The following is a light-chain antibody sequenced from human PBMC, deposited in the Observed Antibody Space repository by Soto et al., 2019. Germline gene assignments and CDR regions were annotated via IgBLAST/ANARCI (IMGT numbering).Light chain of an antibody. CDR2: DVS. V-gene: IGLV2-18*02. Sequence: QSALTQPPSVSGSPGQSVTISCTGTSSDVGSYNRVSWYQQPPGTAPKLMIYDVSNRPSGVPDRFSGSKSGNTASLTISGLQAEDEADYYCSSYTSSNTYVFGTATK. CDR1: SSDVGSYNR. J-gene: IGLJ1*01. CDR3: SSYTSSNTYV.